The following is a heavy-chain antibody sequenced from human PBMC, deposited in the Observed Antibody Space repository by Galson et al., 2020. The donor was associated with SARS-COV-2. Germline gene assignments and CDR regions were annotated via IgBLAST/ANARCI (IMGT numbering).Heavy chain of an antibody. D-gene: IGHD4-17*01. J-gene: IGHJ3*02. Sequence: SETLSLTCAVSGTSISSGSYSWNWIRQPPVKGLEWIGYISHSWGTYYNPSLKSRFTISGDRSKNQFSLRLSSVTAADTAVYYCARLHYGVDGPEALGIWGQGTRVT. CDR2: ISHSWGT. CDR3: ARLHYGVDGPEALGI. V-gene: IGHV4-30-2*01. CDR1: GTSISSGSYS.